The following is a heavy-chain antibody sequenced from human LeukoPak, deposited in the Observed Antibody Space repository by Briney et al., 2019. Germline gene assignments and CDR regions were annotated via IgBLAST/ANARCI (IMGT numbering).Heavy chain of an antibody. CDR3: ARGVGTSYHYHMDV. CDR2: ISWNGYDI. J-gene: IGHJ6*03. D-gene: IGHD1-26*01. Sequence: GGSLRLSCAASGFTFDEYAMHWVRQPPGKGMEWVSGISWNGYDIVYADSVKGRFTISRDNAKNSLYLQMNSLRAEDMALYYCARGVGTSYHYHMDVWGKGTTVIVSS. CDR1: GFTFDEYA. V-gene: IGHV3-9*03.